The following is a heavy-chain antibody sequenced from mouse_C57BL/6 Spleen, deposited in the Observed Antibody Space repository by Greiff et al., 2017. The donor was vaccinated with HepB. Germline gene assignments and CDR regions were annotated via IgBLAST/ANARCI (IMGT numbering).Heavy chain of an antibody. Sequence: VKLQQPGAELVMPGASVKLSCKASGYTFTSYWMHWVKQRPGQGLEWIGEIDPSDSYTNYNQKFKGKSTLTVDKSSSTAYMQLSSLTSEDSAVYYCAVYYGSSYEAYWGQGTLVTVSA. CDR3: AVYYGSSYEAY. CDR1: GYTFTSYW. V-gene: IGHV1-69*01. CDR2: IDPSDSYT. D-gene: IGHD1-1*01. J-gene: IGHJ3*01.